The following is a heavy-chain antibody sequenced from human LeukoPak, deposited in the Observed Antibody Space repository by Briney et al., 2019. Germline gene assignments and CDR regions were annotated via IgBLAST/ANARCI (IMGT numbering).Heavy chain of an antibody. CDR2: INPNSGGT. CDR3: ARESSDRGGFDY. V-gene: IGHV1-2*02. J-gene: IGHJ4*02. CDR1: GYTFTGYY. D-gene: IGHD6-19*01. Sequence: ASVKVSCKASGYTFTGYYMHWVRQAPGRGLEWMGWINPNSGGTNYAQKFQGRVTMTRDMSTSTVYMELSSLRSEDTAVYYCARESSDRGGFDYWGQGTLVTVSS.